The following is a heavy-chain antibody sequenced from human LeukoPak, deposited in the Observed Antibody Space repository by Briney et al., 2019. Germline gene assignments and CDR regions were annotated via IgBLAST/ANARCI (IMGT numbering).Heavy chain of an antibody. Sequence: GESLKISCKGSGYSFTSYWIGWVRQMPGKGLEWMGIIYPGDSDTRYSPSFQSQVTISADKSISTAYLQWSSLKASDTAMYYCASVFCSSTSCYTGFAFDIWGQGTMVTVSS. V-gene: IGHV5-51*01. CDR3: ASVFCSSTSCYTGFAFDI. D-gene: IGHD2-2*02. CDR2: IYPGDSDT. J-gene: IGHJ3*02. CDR1: GYSFTSYW.